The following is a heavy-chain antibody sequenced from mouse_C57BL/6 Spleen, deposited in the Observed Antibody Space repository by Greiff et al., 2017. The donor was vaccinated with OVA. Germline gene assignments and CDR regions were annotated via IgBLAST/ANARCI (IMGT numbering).Heavy chain of an antibody. CDR1: GFTFSDYY. CDR2: ISNGGGST. V-gene: IGHV5-12*01. J-gene: IGHJ2*01. Sequence: DVMLVESGGGLVQPGGSLKLSCAASGFTFSDYYMYWVRQTPEKRLEWVAYISNGGGSTYYPDTVKGRFTISRDNAKNTLYLQMSRLKSEDTAMYYCARHAVYYFDDWGQGTTLTVSS. CDR3: ARHAVYYFDD.